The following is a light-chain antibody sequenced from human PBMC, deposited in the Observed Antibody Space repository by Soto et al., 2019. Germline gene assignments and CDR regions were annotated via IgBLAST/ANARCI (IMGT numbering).Light chain of an antibody. CDR1: QSVSSN. Sequence: EIXMTQSPATLSVSPGERATLSCRASQSVSSNLAWYQLKPGQAPRLLIYGASTRATGIPARFSGSGSGTEFTLTISSLQSEDFAVYYCQQYNNWPPWTFGQGTKVEIK. V-gene: IGKV3-15*01. CDR3: QQYNNWPPWT. J-gene: IGKJ1*01. CDR2: GAS.